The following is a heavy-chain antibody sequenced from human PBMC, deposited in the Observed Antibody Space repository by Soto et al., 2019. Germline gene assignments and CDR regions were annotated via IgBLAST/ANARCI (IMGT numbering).Heavy chain of an antibody. V-gene: IGHV5-51*01. Sequence: PGESLKISCXGSGYSFTSYWIGWVRQMPGKGLEWMGIIYPGDSDTTYSPSFQGQVTISADKSISTAYLQWNNLKASDTAIYYCARLILGATDAFDIWGQGTMVTVSS. J-gene: IGHJ3*02. CDR1: GYSFTSYW. CDR2: IYPGDSDT. CDR3: ARLILGATDAFDI. D-gene: IGHD1-26*01.